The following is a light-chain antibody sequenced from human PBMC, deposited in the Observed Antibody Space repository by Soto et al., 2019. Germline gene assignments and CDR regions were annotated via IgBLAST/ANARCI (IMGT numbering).Light chain of an antibody. J-gene: IGLJ3*02. CDR1: SGDVGAYDR. CDR2: DVT. CDR3: CSHAGGSSWV. Sequence: QSALTQPRSVSGSPGQSVTISCTGTSGDVGAYDRVSWYQHHPTKAPKLIIYDVTDRPSGVPYRFSGSKSASTASLTISGLQTEDEADYYCCSHAGGSSWVFGGGTKLTVL. V-gene: IGLV2-11*01.